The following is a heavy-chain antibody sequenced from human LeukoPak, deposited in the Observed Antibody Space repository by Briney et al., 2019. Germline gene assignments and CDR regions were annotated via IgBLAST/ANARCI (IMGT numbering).Heavy chain of an antibody. Sequence: SETLSLTCSVSGDSISYFYWSWIRQAAGKGLEWIGRISGSGSTDYNASLKSRVTMSVDTSKNQLSLKVISVTAEDTAVYYCAMRHYGSARFDPWGQGTLVTVSS. CDR1: GDSISYFY. CDR2: ISGSGST. J-gene: IGHJ5*02. CDR3: AMRHYGSARFDP. D-gene: IGHD3-10*01. V-gene: IGHV4-4*07.